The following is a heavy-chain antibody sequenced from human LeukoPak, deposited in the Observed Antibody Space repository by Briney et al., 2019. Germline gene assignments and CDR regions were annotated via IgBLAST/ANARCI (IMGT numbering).Heavy chain of an antibody. J-gene: IGHJ4*02. D-gene: IGHD6-19*01. CDR1: GFTFSSYA. V-gene: IGHV3-9*01. Sequence: GGSLRLSCAASGFTFSSYAMSWVRQAPGKGLEWVSGISWNGGSMGYADSVKGRFTISRDNAKNSLDLYMNSLRADDTAFYYCAKDTHTSGWYYFNYWGQGTLVTVSS. CDR2: ISWNGGSM. CDR3: AKDTHTSGWYYFNY.